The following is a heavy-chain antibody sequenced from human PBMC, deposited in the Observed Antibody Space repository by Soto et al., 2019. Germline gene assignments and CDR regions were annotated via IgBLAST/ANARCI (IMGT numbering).Heavy chain of an antibody. CDR2: IYYSGST. V-gene: IGHV4-61*01. CDR3: ARDRNNWNDEYYYGMDV. Sequence: SETLSLTCTVSGGSISSSSYYWGWIRQPPGKGLEWIGYIYYSGSTNYNPSLKSRVTISVDTSKNQFSLKLSSVTAADTAVYYCARDRNNWNDEYYYGMDVWGQGTTVTVSS. D-gene: IGHD1-1*01. CDR1: GGSISSSSYY. J-gene: IGHJ6*02.